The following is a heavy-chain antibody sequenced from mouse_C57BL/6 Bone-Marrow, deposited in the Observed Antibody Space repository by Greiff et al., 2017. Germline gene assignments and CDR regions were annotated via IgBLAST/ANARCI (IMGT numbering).Heavy chain of an antibody. CDR1: GFTFSDYY. D-gene: IGHD1-1*01. V-gene: IGHV5-16*01. CDR2: INYDGSST. Sequence: EVHLVESEGGLVQPGSSMKLSCTASGFTFSDYYMAWVRQVPEKGLEWVANINYDGSSTYYLDSLKSRFIITRDNAKNILYLQMSSLKSEDTATYYGAREGYGSSYFDYWGQGTTLTVSS. J-gene: IGHJ2*01. CDR3: AREGYGSSYFDY.